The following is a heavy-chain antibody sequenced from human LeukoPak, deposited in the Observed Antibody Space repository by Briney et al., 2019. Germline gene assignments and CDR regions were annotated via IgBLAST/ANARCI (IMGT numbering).Heavy chain of an antibody. CDR2: IYYSGST. D-gene: IGHD1-26*01. J-gene: IGHJ4*02. CDR3: AAEVGDYVDY. Sequence: PSETLSLTCTVPGGSVSSGSYHWSWIRQSPGKGLEWIGYIYYSGSTNYNPSLKSRVTISVDTSKNQFSLKLSSVTAADTAVYYCAAEVGDYVDYWGQGTLVTVSS. CDR1: GGSVSSGSYH. V-gene: IGHV4-61*01.